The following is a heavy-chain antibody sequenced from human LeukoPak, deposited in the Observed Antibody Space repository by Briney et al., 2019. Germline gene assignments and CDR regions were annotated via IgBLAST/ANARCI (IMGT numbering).Heavy chain of an antibody. J-gene: IGHJ4*02. CDR3: ARRVVVVPAATPYFDY. CDR1: GGSFSGYY. D-gene: IGHD2-2*01. V-gene: IGHV4-34*01. Sequence: SETLPLTCAVYGGSFSGYYWSWIRQPPGKGLEWIGEINHSGSTNYNPSLKSRVTISVDTSKNQFSLKLSSVTAADTAVYYCARRVVVVPAATPYFDYWGQGTLVTVSS. CDR2: INHSGST.